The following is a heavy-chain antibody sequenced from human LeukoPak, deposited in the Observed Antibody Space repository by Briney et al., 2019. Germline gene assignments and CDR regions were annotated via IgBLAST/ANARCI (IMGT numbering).Heavy chain of an antibody. Sequence: PSETLSLTCTVSSASITSSPYYWGWIRQPPGKGLEWIGSIYYSGSTYYNPSLKSRVTISVDTSKNQFSLKLSSVTAAGTAVYYCAREQIGQLINWFDPWGQGTPVTVSS. CDR3: AREQIGQLINWFDP. CDR2: IYYSGST. V-gene: IGHV4-39*07. J-gene: IGHJ5*02. CDR1: SASITSSPYY. D-gene: IGHD2/OR15-2a*01.